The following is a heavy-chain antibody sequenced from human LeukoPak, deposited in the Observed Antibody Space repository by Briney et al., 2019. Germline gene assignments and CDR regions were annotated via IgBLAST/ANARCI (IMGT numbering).Heavy chain of an antibody. D-gene: IGHD3-3*01. CDR2: MNPNSGNT. J-gene: IGHJ5*02. V-gene: IGHV1-8*01. CDR1: GYTFTSYD. Sequence: ASVKVSCKASGYTFTSYDIDWVRQATGQGLEWMGWMNPNSGNTGYAQKFQGRVTITADESTSTAYMELSSLRSEDTAVYYCARAPYYDFWSGQSGWFDPWGQGTLVTVSS. CDR3: ARAPYYDFWSGQSGWFDP.